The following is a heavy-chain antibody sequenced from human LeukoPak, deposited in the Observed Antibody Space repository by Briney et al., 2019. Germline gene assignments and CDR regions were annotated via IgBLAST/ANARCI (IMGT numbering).Heavy chain of an antibody. V-gene: IGHV3-21*01. CDR2: ISSSSSYI. CDR3: AVMGSSGWYYFDY. J-gene: IGHJ4*02. D-gene: IGHD6-19*01. CDR1: GFTFSSYS. Sequence: GGSLRLSCAASGFTFSSYSMNWVRQAPGKGLEWVSSISSSSSYIYYADSVKGRFTISRDYAKNSLYLQMNSLRAEDTAVYYCAVMGSSGWYYFDYWGQGTLVTVSS.